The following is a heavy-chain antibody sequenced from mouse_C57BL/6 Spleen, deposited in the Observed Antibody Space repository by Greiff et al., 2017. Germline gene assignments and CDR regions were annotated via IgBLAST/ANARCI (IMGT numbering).Heavy chain of an antibody. V-gene: IGHV1-18*01. Sequence: VQLQQSGPELVKPGASVKIPCKASGYTFTDYNMDWVKQSHGKSLEWIGDINPNNGGTIYNQKFKGKATLTVDKSSSTAYMELRSLTSEDTAGYDCATKPPHYYGSSYPLGCWGQGILVTVAA. CDR2: INPNNGGT. CDR1: GYTFTDYN. J-gene: IGHJ3*01. CDR3: ATKPPHYYGSSYPLGC. D-gene: IGHD1-1*01.